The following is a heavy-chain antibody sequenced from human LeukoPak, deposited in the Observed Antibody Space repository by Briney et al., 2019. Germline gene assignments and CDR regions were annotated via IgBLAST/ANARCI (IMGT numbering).Heavy chain of an antibody. V-gene: IGHV1-18*04. D-gene: IGHD3-10*01. CDR2: ISAYNGNT. J-gene: IGHJ3*02. CDR1: GYTFTSYG. Sequence: ASVKVSCKASGYTFTSYGISWVRQAPGQGLEWMGWISAYNGNTNYAQKLQGRVTMTTDTSTSTAYMELRSLRSGDTAVYYCASVTGYYGSGSLDAFDIWAKGQWSPSLQ. CDR3: ASVTGYYGSGSLDAFDI.